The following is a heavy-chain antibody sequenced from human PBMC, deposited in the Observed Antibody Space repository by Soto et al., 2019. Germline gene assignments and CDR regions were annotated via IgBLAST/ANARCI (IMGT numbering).Heavy chain of an antibody. V-gene: IGHV1-8*01. D-gene: IGHD1-26*01. J-gene: IGHJ4*02. CDR1: VYTFTSYD. CDR2: MNPNSGNT. CDR3: ARHWLSGSSYY. Sequence: ASGEFTCMASVYTFTSYDMNCVRQATGQGLEWMGWMNPNSGNTGYAQKFKGRVTMTRNTSISTAYMELSSLRSEDTAVYYCARHWLSGSSYYWGQGTLVTVSS.